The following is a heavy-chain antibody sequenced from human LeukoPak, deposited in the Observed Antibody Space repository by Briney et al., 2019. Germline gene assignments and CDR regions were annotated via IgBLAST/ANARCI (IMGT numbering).Heavy chain of an antibody. Sequence: GSVKVSCKASGYIFTCYYMHWVRQAPGQGLEWMGWINPNSGGTNYAQKFQGRVTMTRDTSISTAYMDLSRLGSDDTAVYYCARVAIAMKLVGFDYWGQGTLVTVSS. CDR2: INPNSGGT. CDR3: ARVAIAMKLVGFDY. V-gene: IGHV1-2*02. D-gene: IGHD2-21*01. J-gene: IGHJ4*02. CDR1: GYIFTCYY.